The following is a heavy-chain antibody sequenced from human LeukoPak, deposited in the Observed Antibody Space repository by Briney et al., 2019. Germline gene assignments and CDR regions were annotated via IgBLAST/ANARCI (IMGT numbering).Heavy chain of an antibody. CDR3: TTEPSYQLLWFGENSKDPFDY. J-gene: IGHJ4*02. CDR2: ISGSGGST. Sequence: PGGSLRLSCAASGFTFSSYAMSWVRQAPGKGLEWVSAISGSGGSTYYADSVKGRFTISRDKSKNTLYLQMNSLKTEDTAVYYCTTEPSYQLLWFGENSKDPFDYWGQGTLVTVSS. CDR1: GFTFSSYA. V-gene: IGHV3-23*01. D-gene: IGHD3-10*01.